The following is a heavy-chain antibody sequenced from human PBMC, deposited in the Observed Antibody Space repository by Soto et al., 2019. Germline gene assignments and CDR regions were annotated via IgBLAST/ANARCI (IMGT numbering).Heavy chain of an antibody. CDR3: ARGGGLYYFDY. D-gene: IGHD2-15*01. V-gene: IGHV4-59*01. J-gene: IGHJ4*02. CDR1: GGSISSYY. CDR2: IYYSGIT. Sequence: SETLSLTCTVSGGSISSYYWSWIRQPPGKGLEWIGYIYYSGITDYNPSLKSRVTISVDTSKSQFSLKLSSVTAADTAVYYCARGGGLYYFDYWGQGTLVTVSS.